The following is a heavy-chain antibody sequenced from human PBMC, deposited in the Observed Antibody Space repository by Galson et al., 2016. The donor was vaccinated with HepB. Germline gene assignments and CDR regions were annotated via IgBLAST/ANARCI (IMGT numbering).Heavy chain of an antibody. D-gene: IGHD3-3*01. CDR2: VSGSDGAT. CDR1: GFIFSYYS. J-gene: IGHJ4*02. Sequence: SLRLSCAASGFIFSYYSMHWVRQAPGMGLEWVASVSGSDGATFYADSVKGRFTISRDNPKNTLFLQMNSLRGEDTAVYFRVEWLPRGWGQGSLVSVSS. CDR3: VEWLPRG. V-gene: IGHV3-23*01.